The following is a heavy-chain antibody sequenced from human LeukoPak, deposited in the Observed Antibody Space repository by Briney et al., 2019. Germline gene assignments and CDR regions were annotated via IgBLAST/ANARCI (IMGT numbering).Heavy chain of an antibody. CDR3: ARGRSRSYYDFWGGNERSGYFDY. CDR2: INHSGRT. CDR1: GESFSGYY. Sequence: WETLSLTCAVYGESFSGYYGRWIRQPPARGLEWIGGINHSGRTNYDPYIKNRGTISVDSSMNQFCLKLSSVTDADRVVYYGARGRSRSYYDFWGGNERSGYFDYWGQGTLVTVSS. J-gene: IGHJ4*02. V-gene: IGHV4-34*01. D-gene: IGHD3-3*01.